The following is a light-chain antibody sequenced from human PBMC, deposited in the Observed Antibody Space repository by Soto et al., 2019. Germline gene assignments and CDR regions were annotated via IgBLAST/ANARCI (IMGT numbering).Light chain of an antibody. Sequence: DFQMSQSPSTVSAYVGDSVTITCRASQSITTWLAWYQQRPGKAPQLLIYAASSLQSGVPSRFSGSGSGTDFTLAVSSLQAKDVAVYYCQHYYNTPLTSGGGTKVDIK. CDR3: QHYYNTPLT. V-gene: IGKV1-5*01. J-gene: IGKJ4*01. CDR1: QSITTW. CDR2: AAS.